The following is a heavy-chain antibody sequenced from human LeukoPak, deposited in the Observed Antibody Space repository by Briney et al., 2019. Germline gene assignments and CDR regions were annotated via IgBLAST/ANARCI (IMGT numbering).Heavy chain of an antibody. D-gene: IGHD6-13*01. CDR3: ARGSSWYGGPHDY. V-gene: IGHV1-69*13. Sequence: ASVKVSCKASGGTFSSYAISWVRQAPGQGLEWMGGIIPIFGTANYAQKFQGRVTITADESTSTAYMELRSLRSDDTAVYYCARGSSWYGGPHDYWGQGTLVTVSS. J-gene: IGHJ4*02. CDR1: GGTFSSYA. CDR2: IIPIFGTA.